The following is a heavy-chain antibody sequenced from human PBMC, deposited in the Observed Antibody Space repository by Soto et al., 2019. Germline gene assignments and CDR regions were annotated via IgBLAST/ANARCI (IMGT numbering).Heavy chain of an antibody. D-gene: IGHD6-13*01. CDR3: ARAGRYSSSWYLDY. CDR2: INAGNGGT. CDR1: GYTFTGYY. V-gene: IGHV1-2*02. J-gene: IGHJ4*02. Sequence: ASVKVSCKASGYTFTGYYMHWVRQAPGQGLEWMGWINAGNGGTKYSQKFQGRVTITRDTSTSTAYMELSSLRSEDTAVYYCARAGRYSSSWYLDYWGQGTLVTVSS.